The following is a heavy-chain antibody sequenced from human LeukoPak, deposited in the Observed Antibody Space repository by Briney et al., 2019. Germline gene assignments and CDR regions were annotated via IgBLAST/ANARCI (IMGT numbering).Heavy chain of an antibody. J-gene: IGHJ4*02. V-gene: IGHV3-43*02. CDR3: AKDRDTSGWDH. Sequence: PGGSLRLSCAASGFTFDNYAMHWVRQAPGKGLEWVSLISGDGGSTYYADSVKGRFIISRDNSKNSLSLQMNSLRTEDTALYYCAKDRDTSGWDHWGQGTLVTVSP. D-gene: IGHD6-19*01. CDR2: ISGDGGST. CDR1: GFTFDNYA.